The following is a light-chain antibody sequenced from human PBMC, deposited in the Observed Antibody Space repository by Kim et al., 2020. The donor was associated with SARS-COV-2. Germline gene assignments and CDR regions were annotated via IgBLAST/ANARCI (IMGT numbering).Light chain of an antibody. J-gene: IGKJ2*01. CDR3: QQSYSTPYT. CDR1: QSISSY. V-gene: IGKV1-39*01. CDR2: AAS. Sequence: DIQMTQSPSSLSASVGDRVTITCRASQSISSYLNWYQQKPQKAPKLLIYAASSLQSGVPSRFSGSGSGTDFTLTISSLQPEDIATYYCQQSYSTPYTFGQGTKLEI.